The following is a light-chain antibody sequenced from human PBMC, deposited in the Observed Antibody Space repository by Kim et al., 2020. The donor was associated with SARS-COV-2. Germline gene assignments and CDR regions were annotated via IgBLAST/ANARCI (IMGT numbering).Light chain of an antibody. CDR1: SSDVGAYNF. Sequence: QSALTQPRSVSGSPGQSVTISCTGTSSDVGAYNFVSWYQQHPGKAPKVMIYDVNKRPSGVPDRFSGSKSGNTASLTISGLQSEDEADYYCCSYGGSYSVVLGGGTKLTVL. CDR2: DVN. V-gene: IGLV2-11*01. CDR3: CSYGGSYSVV. J-gene: IGLJ2*01.